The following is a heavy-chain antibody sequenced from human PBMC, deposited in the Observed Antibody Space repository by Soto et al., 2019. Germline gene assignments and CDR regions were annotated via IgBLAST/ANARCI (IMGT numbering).Heavy chain of an antibody. CDR1: GCSSISYY. J-gene: IGHJ5*02. V-gene: IGHV4-59*01. Sequence: PXETLYLTCTVAGCSSISYYWSWIRQPPGKGLEWIGYIYYSGSTNYNPSLKSRVTISVDTSKNQFSLRLSSVSAADTAMYYCAREAGVRYPFDHWGQGPLVTVSS. D-gene: IGHD3-9*01. CDR3: AREAGVRYPFDH. CDR2: IYYSGST.